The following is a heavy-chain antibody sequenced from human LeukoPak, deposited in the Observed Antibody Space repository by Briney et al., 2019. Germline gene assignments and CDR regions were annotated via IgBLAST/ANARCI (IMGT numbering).Heavy chain of an antibody. V-gene: IGHV1-8*03. CDR2: MNPNSGNT. CDR3: ARDKLQYHNWFDP. J-gene: IGHJ5*02. Sequence: GASVKVSCKASGYTFTSYDINWVRQATGQGLEWMGWMNPNSGNTGYAQKFQGRVTITRNTSISTAYMELSSLRSEDTAVYYCARDKLQYHNWFDPWGQGTLVTVSS. CDR1: GYTFTSYD. D-gene: IGHD4-11*01.